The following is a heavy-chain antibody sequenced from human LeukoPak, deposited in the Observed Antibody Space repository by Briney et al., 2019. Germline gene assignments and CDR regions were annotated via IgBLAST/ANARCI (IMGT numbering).Heavy chain of an antibody. CDR3: ASRLYCSNTRCRNFPFAY. CDR2: IIPIFGTA. Sequence: SVKVSCKASGGTFSSYAISWVRQAPGQGLEWMGRIIPIFGTANYAQKFQGRVTITTDESTSTAYMELSSLRSEDTAIYYCASRLYCSNTRCRNFPFAYWGQGTLVTVSS. D-gene: IGHD2-2*01. V-gene: IGHV1-69*05. J-gene: IGHJ4*02. CDR1: GGTFSSYA.